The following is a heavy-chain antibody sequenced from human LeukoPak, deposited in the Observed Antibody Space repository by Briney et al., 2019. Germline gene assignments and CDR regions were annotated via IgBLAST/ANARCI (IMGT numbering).Heavy chain of an antibody. CDR2: ISYDGSNK. V-gene: IGHV3-30-3*01. D-gene: IGHD2-15*01. Sequence: GGSLRLSCAASGFTFSSYAMHWVRQAPGKGLEWVAVISYDGSNKYYADSVKGRFTISRDNSKNTLYLQMNSLRAEDTAVYYCARATVRYCSGGSCYSDYWGQGTLVTVSS. CDR3: ARATVRYCSGGSCYSDY. J-gene: IGHJ4*02. CDR1: GFTFSSYA.